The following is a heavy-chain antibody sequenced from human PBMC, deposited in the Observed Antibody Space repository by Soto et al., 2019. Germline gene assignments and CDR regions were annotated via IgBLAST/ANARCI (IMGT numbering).Heavy chain of an antibody. J-gene: IGHJ6*02. CDR2: ISSSSSYI. D-gene: IGHD2-2*01. CDR1: GATVRSYS. CDR3: ARSPGGCSSTSCSYYHYYGMDV. V-gene: IGHV3-21*01. Sequence: GVSLRLSCEASGATVRSYSMNWLRPAPWPWLEWVSSISSSSSYIYYADSVKGRFTISRDNAKNSLYLQMNSLRAEDTAVYYCARSPGGCSSTSCSYYHYYGMDVWGQGT.